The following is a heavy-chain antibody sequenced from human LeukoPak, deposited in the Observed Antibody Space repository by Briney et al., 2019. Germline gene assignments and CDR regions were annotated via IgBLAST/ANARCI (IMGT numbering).Heavy chain of an antibody. CDR1: GGSISSNNYY. J-gene: IGHJ4*02. CDR3: ASAPGYSSSWLAY. D-gene: IGHD6-13*01. Sequence: ETLSLTCTVSGGSISSNNYYWGWIRQPPGKGLEWIGSIYYSGSTYYNPSLKSRLTISVDTSKNQFSLKLSSVTAADTAVYYCASAPGYSSSWLAYWGQGTLVTVSS. V-gene: IGHV4-39*07. CDR2: IYYSGST.